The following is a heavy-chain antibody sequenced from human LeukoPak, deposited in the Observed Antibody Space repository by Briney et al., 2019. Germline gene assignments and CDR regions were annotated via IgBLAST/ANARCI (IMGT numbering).Heavy chain of an antibody. V-gene: IGHV4-31*11. D-gene: IGHD3-10*01. CDR3: ARSSYGSGSPYYMDV. J-gene: IGHJ6*03. CDR2: IYYSGST. Sequence: SETLSLTCAVYGGSFSGYYWSWIRQHPGKGLEWIGYIYYSGSTYYNPSLKSRVTISVDTSKNQFSLKLSSVTAADTAVYYCARSSYGSGSPYYMDVWGKGITVTVSS. CDR1: GGSFSGYY.